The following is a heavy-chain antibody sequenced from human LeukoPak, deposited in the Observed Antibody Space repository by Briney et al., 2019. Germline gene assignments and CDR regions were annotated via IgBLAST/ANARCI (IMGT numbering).Heavy chain of an antibody. CDR1: GGSFSGYY. J-gene: IGHJ4*02. CDR3: ARGRGIAVTVAYFDY. V-gene: IGHV4-34*01. D-gene: IGHD5-18*01. Sequence: SETLSLTCAVYGGSFSGYYWSWIRQPPGKGLEWIGEINHSGSTNYNPSLKSRVTISVDTSKNQFSLKLSSVTAAGTAVYYCARGRGIAVTVAYFDYWGQGTLVTVSS. CDR2: INHSGST.